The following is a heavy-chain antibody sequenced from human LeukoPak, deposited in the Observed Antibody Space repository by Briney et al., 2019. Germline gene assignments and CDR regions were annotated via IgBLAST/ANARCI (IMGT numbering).Heavy chain of an antibody. CDR3: AKGGGYEAQYYYYYLDV. CDR1: GFTFSTYD. J-gene: IGHJ6*03. D-gene: IGHD5-12*01. V-gene: IGHV3-30*02. Sequence: PGGSLRLSCATSGFTFSTYDMSWIRQAPGKGLEWVAFIRYDGSNKYYADSVKGRFTVSRDNSKNTLYLQMKSLRAEDTAVYYCAKGGGYEAQYYYYYLDVWGKGTTVTISS. CDR2: IRYDGSNK.